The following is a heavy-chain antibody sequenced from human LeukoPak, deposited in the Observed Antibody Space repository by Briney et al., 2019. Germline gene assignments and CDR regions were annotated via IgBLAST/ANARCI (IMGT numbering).Heavy chain of an antibody. D-gene: IGHD3-16*02. Sequence: EGSLRLSCAASGFTFSDYYMSWIRQAPGKGLEWISYITTSSDSTIYYADSVKGRFTVSRDNVENSLYLQMNSLRAEDTAVYYCAREGSYRFRGPFDIWGQGTMVTVSS. CDR1: GFTFSDYY. J-gene: IGHJ3*02. V-gene: IGHV3-11*01. CDR2: ITTSSDSTI. CDR3: AREGSYRFRGPFDI.